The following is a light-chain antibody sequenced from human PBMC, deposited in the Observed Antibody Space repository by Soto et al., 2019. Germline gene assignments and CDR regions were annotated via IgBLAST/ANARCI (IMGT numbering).Light chain of an antibody. CDR1: QNLRSS. Sequence: LMTQSPSTLSASPGERATLSCRASQNLRSSLAWYQQKPGQAPSLLIYGASTRATGIPARFSGRASTAEFILTIFLLHYEFVAYYCHQYNNNSPQTFGGGTKVDIK. V-gene: IGKV3-15*01. J-gene: IGKJ4*01. CDR2: GAS. CDR3: HQYNNNSPQT.